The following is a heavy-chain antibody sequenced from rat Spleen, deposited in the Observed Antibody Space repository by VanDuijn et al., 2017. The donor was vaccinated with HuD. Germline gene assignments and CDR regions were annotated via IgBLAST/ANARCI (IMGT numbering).Heavy chain of an antibody. D-gene: IGHD4-3*01. Sequence: EVQLVETGGGSVQPGRSLKLSCVASGFTFSTYWMYWVRQAPGKGLEWVSSISSDGGITYYPDSVRGRFTISRDNAENTVCLQMNSLRSEDTATYYCAVSGYGYWGQGTLVTVSS. CDR1: GFTFSTYW. J-gene: IGHJ3*01. CDR3: AVSGYGY. CDR2: ISSDGGIT. V-gene: IGHV5-58*01.